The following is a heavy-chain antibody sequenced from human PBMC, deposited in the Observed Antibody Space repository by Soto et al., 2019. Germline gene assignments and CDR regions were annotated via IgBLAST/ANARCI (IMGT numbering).Heavy chain of an antibody. D-gene: IGHD2-15*01. CDR3: ARDGRPGFYYYGMDV. CDR1: GFTFSSYA. J-gene: IGHJ6*01. CDR2: ISYDGSNK. V-gene: IGHV3-30-3*01. Sequence: QVQLVESGGGVVQPGRSLRLSCAASGFTFSSYAMHWVRQAPGKGLEWVAVISYDGSNKYYADSVKGRFTISRDNSKNTLYLQMNSLRAEDTAVYYCARDGRPGFYYYGMDVW.